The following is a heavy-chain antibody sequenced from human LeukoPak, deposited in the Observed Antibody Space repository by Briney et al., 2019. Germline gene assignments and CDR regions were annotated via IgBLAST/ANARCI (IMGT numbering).Heavy chain of an antibody. CDR2: IGTAGDT. J-gene: IGHJ4*02. CDR1: GFTFSSYD. Sequence: GGSLRLSCAASGFTFSSYDMHWVRQATGKGLERVSAIGTAGDTYYPGSVKGRFTISRENAKNSLYLQMNSLRAGDTAVYYCARAEYGSGSYGYWGQGTQVTVSS. D-gene: IGHD3-10*01. V-gene: IGHV3-13*01. CDR3: ARAEYGSGSYGY.